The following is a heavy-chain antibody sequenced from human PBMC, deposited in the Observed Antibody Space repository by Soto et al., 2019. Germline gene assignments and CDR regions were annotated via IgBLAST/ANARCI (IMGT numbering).Heavy chain of an antibody. CDR3: ARGVAGPLNWFDP. CDR2: INAGNGNT. V-gene: IGHV1-3*01. J-gene: IGHJ5*02. D-gene: IGHD6-19*01. CDR1: GYTFTSYA. Sequence: QVQLVQSGAEVKKPGASVKVSCKASGYTFTSYAMHWVRQAPGQRLEWMGWINAGNGNTKYSQKFQGRVTITRDTSASTAYMELRSLRSEDTAVYYCARGVAGPLNWFDPWGQGTLVTVSS.